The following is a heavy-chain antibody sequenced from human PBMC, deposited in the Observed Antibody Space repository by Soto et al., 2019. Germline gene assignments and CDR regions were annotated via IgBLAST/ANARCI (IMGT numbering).Heavy chain of an antibody. V-gene: IGHV3-74*01. CDR2: IDNEGSGT. J-gene: IGHJ4*02. CDR3: ATVFED. CDR1: GFTLRSNW. Sequence: EVQLVESGGGLVQPGGSLRLSCTASGFTLRSNWIHWVRQAPGRGLVWVSRIDNEGSGTSYADSVRGRFTISRDDAKNTVYLQMSSLRSDDTAIYYCATVFEDWGQGTPVTVSS.